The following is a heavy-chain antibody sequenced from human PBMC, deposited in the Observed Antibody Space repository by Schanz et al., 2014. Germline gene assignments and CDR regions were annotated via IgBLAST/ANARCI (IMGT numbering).Heavy chain of an antibody. D-gene: IGHD3-9*01. Sequence: EVHLVESGGGLVKRGGSLRLSCAASGFTISSYSMNWVRQAPGKGLEWVSSISSSGSYIYYADSVKGRFTISRDNSMNTLYLQMNSLRAEDTAVYYCAKQIHYDILTVTRNWGQGTLVTVSS. CDR2: ISSSGSYI. J-gene: IGHJ4*02. V-gene: IGHV3-21*04. CDR3: AKQIHYDILTVTRN. CDR1: GFTISSYS.